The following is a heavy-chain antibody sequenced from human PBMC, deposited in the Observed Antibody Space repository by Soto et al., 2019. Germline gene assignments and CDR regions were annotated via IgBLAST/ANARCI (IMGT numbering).Heavy chain of an antibody. CDR2: NIPIFGTA. J-gene: IGHJ6*02. CDR1: GGTFSSYA. D-gene: IGHD1-26*01. Sequence: SVKVSCKASGGTFSSYAISWVRQAPGKGLEWMGGNIPIFGTANHAQKFQGRDTITEDESTSTAYMELSSLRSEDTAVYYCATYSGIYYYCGMDVWCQVTTVTVSS. CDR3: ATYSGIYYYCGMDV. V-gene: IGHV1-69*13.